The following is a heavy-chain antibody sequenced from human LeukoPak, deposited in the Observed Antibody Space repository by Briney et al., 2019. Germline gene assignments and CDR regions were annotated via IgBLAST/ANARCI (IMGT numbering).Heavy chain of an antibody. CDR2: ISSSSSYI. Sequence: GGSLRLSCAASGFTFSSYSMNWVRQAPGKGLEWVSSISSSSSYIYYADSVKGRFTISRDNAKNSLYLQMNSLRAEDTAVYYCARDGSSSGIDAFDIWGQGTMVTVSS. CDR3: ARDGSSSGIDAFDI. D-gene: IGHD6-6*01. CDR1: GFTFSSYS. J-gene: IGHJ3*02. V-gene: IGHV3-21*01.